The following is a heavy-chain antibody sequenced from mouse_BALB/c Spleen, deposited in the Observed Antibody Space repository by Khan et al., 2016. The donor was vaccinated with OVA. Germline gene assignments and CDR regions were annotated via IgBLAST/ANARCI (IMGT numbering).Heavy chain of an antibody. CDR3: AREWGGWFSY. Sequence: QVQLKESGAELARPGASVKLSCKASGYTFTDYNINWVKQRTGQGLEWIGEIYPGSNNTYYNEKFKGKATLTADKSSSTAYMQLSSLTSEDSAVYFWAREWGGWFSYRGQGTLVTVSA. V-gene: IGHV1-77*01. CDR2: IYPGSNNT. J-gene: IGHJ3*01. CDR1: GYTFTDYN.